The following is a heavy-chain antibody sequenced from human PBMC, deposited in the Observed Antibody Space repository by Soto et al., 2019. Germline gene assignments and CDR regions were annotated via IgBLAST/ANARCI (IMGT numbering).Heavy chain of an antibody. D-gene: IGHD4-4*01. CDR3: TTPDYRTMRRSYYGMDV. CDR1: GFTFSNAW. V-gene: IGHV3-15*01. CDR2: IKSKTDGGTT. J-gene: IGHJ6*02. Sequence: PGGSLSLSCAASGFTFSNAWMSWVRQAPAKGLEWVGRIKSKTDGGTTDYAAPVKGRFTISKDDSTNTLYLQMNSLKTEDTAVYYCTTPDYRTMRRSYYGMDVWGQGTTVTVSS.